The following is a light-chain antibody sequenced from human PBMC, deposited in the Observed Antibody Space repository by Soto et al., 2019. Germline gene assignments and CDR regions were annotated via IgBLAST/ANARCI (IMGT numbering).Light chain of an antibody. Sequence: QAVVTQPPSVSGAPGQRVTMSCTGSSSNVGAGYDVHWYQHLPGTAPKLLIYANNNRPSGVSDRFSGSKSGTSASLAISGLQAEDEADYYCQSYDSSLNSRVFGGGTKLTVL. J-gene: IGLJ2*01. CDR3: QSYDSSLNSRV. CDR2: ANN. V-gene: IGLV1-40*01. CDR1: SSNVGAGYD.